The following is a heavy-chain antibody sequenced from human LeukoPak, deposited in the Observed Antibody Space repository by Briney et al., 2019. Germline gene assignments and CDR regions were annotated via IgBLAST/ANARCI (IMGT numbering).Heavy chain of an antibody. D-gene: IGHD5-24*01. J-gene: IGHJ5*02. CDR2: IKQDGSIV. CDR1: GFTFSSYW. Sequence: GGSLRLSCVASGFTFSSYWMGWVRQAPGKGPEWVAHIKQDGSIVEYVDSVKGRFTISRDNAKNSVYLQMNSLRVEDTALYFCARWQQYNYGFFDPWGQGTLVTVSS. V-gene: IGHV3-7*05. CDR3: ARWQQYNYGFFDP.